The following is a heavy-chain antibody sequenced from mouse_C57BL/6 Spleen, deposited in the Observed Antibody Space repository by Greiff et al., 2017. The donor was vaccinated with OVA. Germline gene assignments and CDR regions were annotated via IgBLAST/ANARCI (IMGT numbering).Heavy chain of an antibody. D-gene: IGHD1-1*01. CDR1: GYAFTNYL. V-gene: IGHV1-54*01. Sequence: QVQLQQSGAELVRPGTSVKVSCKASGYAFTNYLIEWVKQRPGQGLEWIGVINPGSGGTNYNEKFKGKATLTADKSSSTAYMQLSSLTSEDSAVYVCARFTTVVAYYFDYWGQGTTLTVSS. J-gene: IGHJ2*01. CDR2: INPGSGGT. CDR3: ARFTTVVAYYFDY.